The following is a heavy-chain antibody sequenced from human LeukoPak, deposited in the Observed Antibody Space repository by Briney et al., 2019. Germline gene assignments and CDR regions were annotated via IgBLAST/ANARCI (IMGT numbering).Heavy chain of an antibody. CDR1: GFTFSTYG. D-gene: IGHD2-15*01. CDR2: INGNGGST. CDR3: ARRIRESWFDP. Sequence: PGGSLRLSCAASGFTFSTYGMSWVRQAPGKGLEWVSNINGNGGSTYYADSVKGRFTISRDNAKNSLYLQMNSLRAEDTALYYCARRIRESWFDPWGQGTLVTVSS. J-gene: IGHJ5*02. V-gene: IGHV3-23*01.